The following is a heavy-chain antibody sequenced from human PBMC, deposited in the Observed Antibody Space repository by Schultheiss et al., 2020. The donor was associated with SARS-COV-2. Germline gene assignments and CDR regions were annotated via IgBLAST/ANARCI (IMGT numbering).Heavy chain of an antibody. V-gene: IGHV2-5*02. CDR2: IYWDDDK. D-gene: IGHD3-3*01. Sequence: SGPTLVKPTETLTLTCTFSGLSLSSSGVGVAWIRQPPGKALEWLALIYWDDDKRYSPSLKGRLTITKDTSKHQVVLTMTNMVPVDTATYYCAHRGRGDYYWYFDLWGRGTLVTVSS. CDR1: GLSLSSSGVG. CDR3: AHRGRGDYYWYFDL. J-gene: IGHJ2*01.